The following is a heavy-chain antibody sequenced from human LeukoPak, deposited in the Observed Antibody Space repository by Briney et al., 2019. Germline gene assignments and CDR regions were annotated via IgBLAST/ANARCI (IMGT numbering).Heavy chain of an antibody. CDR2: IISILDIT. V-gene: IGHV1-69*04. Sequence: SVKVSCKASGGTLTSFAISWVRQAPGQGLEWMGRIISILDITNYAQKFQGRVSITADTSTNTAYMELSSLRSEDTAVYYCARVRDDSSGSNWFDPWGQGTLVTVSS. D-gene: IGHD3-22*01. CDR3: ARVRDDSSGSNWFDP. CDR1: GGTLTSFA. J-gene: IGHJ5*02.